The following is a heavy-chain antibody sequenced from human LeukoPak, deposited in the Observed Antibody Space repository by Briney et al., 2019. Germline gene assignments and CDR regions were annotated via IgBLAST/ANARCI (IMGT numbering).Heavy chain of an antibody. J-gene: IGHJ4*02. CDR2: IYANRRCT. CDR3: VRSKGL. CDR1: GYTLNGYY. D-gene: IGHD5-18*01. V-gene: IGHV1-2*06. Sequence: ASVKVSCQASGYTLNGYYIQWVRQAPGPGLEGTGRIYANRRCTNHAQKLQGRDTMTSDTSHTPAYVDLNTLTSDHTAVYYFVRSKGLRGQGALVTVSS.